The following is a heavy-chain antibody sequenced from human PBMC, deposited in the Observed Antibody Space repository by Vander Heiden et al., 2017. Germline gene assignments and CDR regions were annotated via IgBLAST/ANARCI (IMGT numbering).Heavy chain of an antibody. D-gene: IGHD2-15*01. Sequence: HLQLHESVPGLVKPSETLSLTCTVSGCSLSSSSYYWGWIRQPPGKGLEWIGSIYYSGSTYYNPSLKRRVTIPVDTSKNQFSLKLSSVTAAETAVYYCARRKPRTKLLPKTTNFDYWGQGTLVTVSS. CDR3: ARRKPRTKLLPKTTNFDY. CDR1: GCSLSSSSYY. V-gene: IGHV4-39*01. CDR2: IYYSGST. J-gene: IGHJ4*02.